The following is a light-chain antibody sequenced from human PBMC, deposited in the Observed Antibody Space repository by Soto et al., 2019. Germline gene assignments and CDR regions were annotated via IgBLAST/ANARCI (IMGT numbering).Light chain of an antibody. V-gene: IGKV1-39*01. CDR2: AAS. Sequence: DIHMTQSPSPLSASVGDRVTITCRASQSISSYLNWYQQKPGKAPKLLIYAASSLQSGVPSRFSGSGSGTDFTLTISSLQPEDFATYYCQQSYSTPRTFGQGTKVDIK. CDR1: QSISSY. CDR3: QQSYSTPRT. J-gene: IGKJ1*01.